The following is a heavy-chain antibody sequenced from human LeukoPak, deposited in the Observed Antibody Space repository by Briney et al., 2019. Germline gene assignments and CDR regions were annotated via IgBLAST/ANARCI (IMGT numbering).Heavy chain of an antibody. CDR1: GYTFTSYG. CDR3: ARAPGWPDEDSVDY. Sequence: ASVKVSCKASGYTFTSYGISWVRPAPGQGLEWMGWISAYNGNTNYAQKLQGRVTMTTDTSTSTAYMELRSLRSDDTAVYYCARAPGWPDEDSVDYWGQGTLVTVSS. CDR2: ISAYNGNT. D-gene: IGHD6-19*01. V-gene: IGHV1-18*01. J-gene: IGHJ4*02.